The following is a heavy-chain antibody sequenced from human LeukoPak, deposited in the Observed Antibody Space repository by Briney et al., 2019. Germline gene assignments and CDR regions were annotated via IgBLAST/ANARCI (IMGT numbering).Heavy chain of an antibody. Sequence: SETLSLTCAVYGGSFSGYYWSWIGQPPGKGLEWIGEINHSGSTNYNPSLKSRVTISVDTSKNQFSLKLSSVTAADTAVYYCARGRGRRYCSSTSCYSFDPWGQGTLVTVSS. CDR1: GGSFSGYY. CDR3: ARGRGRRYCSSTSCYSFDP. J-gene: IGHJ5*02. V-gene: IGHV4-34*01. CDR2: INHSGST. D-gene: IGHD2-2*01.